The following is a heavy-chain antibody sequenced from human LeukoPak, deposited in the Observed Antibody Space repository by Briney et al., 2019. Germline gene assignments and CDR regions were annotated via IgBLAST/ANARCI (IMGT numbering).Heavy chain of an antibody. CDR2: INPNSGGT. Sequence: ASVTVSCKASGYTFTGYYMHWVRQAPGQGLEWMGWINPNSGGTNYAQKFQGRVTMTRDTSISTAYMELRSLRSDDTAVYYCATDRGSGWYRDYYYYYGMDVWGQGTTVTVSS. CDR1: GYTFTGYY. CDR3: ATDRGSGWYRDYYYYYGMDV. D-gene: IGHD6-19*01. J-gene: IGHJ6*02. V-gene: IGHV1-2*02.